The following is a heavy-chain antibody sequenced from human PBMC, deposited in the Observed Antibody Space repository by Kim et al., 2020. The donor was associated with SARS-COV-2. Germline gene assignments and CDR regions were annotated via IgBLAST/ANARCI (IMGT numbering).Heavy chain of an antibody. CDR3: TSVPGTTLAFCVAFD. CDR1: GFTFSVSA. CDR2: IRSKANTYAT. V-gene: IGHV3-73*01. Sequence: GGSLRLSCAASGFTFSVSAIHWVRQASGKGLEWVARIRSKANTYATAYAASVKGRFSIYRDDSKNTAYLQMNSLKTEDTAVYECTSVPGTTLAFCVAFD. D-gene: IGHD1-1*01. J-gene: IGHJ3*02.